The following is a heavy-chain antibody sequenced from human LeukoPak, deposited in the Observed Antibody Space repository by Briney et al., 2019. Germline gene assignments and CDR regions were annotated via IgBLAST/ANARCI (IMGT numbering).Heavy chain of an antibody. CDR3: ARDRWVGVAVAGTGWYFDL. CDR2: INTNTGNP. V-gene: IGHV7-4-1*02. J-gene: IGHJ2*01. D-gene: IGHD6-19*01. Sequence: ASVKVSCKASGYAFTSYAMNWVRQAPGQGLEWMGWINTNTGNPTYAQGFTGRFVFSLDTSVSTAYLQISSLKAEDTAVYYCARDRWVGVAVAGTGWYFDLWGRGTLVTVSS. CDR1: GYAFTSYA.